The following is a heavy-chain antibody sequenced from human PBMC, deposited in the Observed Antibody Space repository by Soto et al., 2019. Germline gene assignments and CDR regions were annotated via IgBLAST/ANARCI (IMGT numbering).Heavy chain of an antibody. Sequence: QVQLVQSGAEVKKPGSSVKVSCKASGGTFSSYAISWVRQAPGQGLEWMGGIIPIFGTANYAQKFQGRVTITADESTSTAYMELGSLRSEDTAVYYCARKHQYSSRWYAAMDVWGQGTTVTVSS. CDR2: IIPIFGTA. CDR1: GGTFSSYA. V-gene: IGHV1-69*12. D-gene: IGHD6-13*01. CDR3: ARKHQYSSRWYAAMDV. J-gene: IGHJ6*02.